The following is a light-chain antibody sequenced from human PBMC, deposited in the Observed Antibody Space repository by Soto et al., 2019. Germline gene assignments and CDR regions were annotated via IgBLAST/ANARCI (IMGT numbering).Light chain of an antibody. Sequence: EIVLTQSPGTLSLSPGERATLSCRASQSVSSSYLAWYQQKPGQAHRLLIYGASSRATGIPDRFSGSGYGTAATVTLGRLEPGDFVVYYCQQYGSSAYTFGQGTKRAIK. CDR3: QQYGSSAYT. CDR1: QSVSSSY. J-gene: IGKJ2*01. V-gene: IGKV3-20*01. CDR2: GAS.